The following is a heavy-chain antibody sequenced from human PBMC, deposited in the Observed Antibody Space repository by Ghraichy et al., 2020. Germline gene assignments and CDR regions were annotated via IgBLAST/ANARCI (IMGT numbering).Heavy chain of an antibody. D-gene: IGHD2-21*01. J-gene: IGHJ4*02. Sequence: GGSLRLSCAASGFTVSSNNMFWVRQAPGKGLDWVSVTYSGGSSYYADSVKGRFTIFRDNSKNTLFLQMNSLRAEDTAVYYCASLSDVARGYWGQGTLVTVSS. CDR2: TYSGGSS. CDR3: ASLSDVARGY. V-gene: IGHV3-53*01. CDR1: GFTVSSNN.